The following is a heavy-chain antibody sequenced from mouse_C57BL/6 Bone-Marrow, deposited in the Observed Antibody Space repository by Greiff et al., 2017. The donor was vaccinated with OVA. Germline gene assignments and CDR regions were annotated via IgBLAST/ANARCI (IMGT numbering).Heavy chain of an antibody. J-gene: IGHJ2*01. Sequence: QVQLQQPGAELVKPGASVKVSCKASGYTFTSYWMHWVKQRPGQGLEWIGRIHPSDSDTNYDQKFKGKATLTVDKSSSTAYMQLSSLTSEDSAVYYCAIGRDPGDYFDYWGQGTTLTVSS. CDR3: AIGRDPGDYFDY. CDR2: IHPSDSDT. V-gene: IGHV1-74*01. D-gene: IGHD3-3*01. CDR1: GYTFTSYW.